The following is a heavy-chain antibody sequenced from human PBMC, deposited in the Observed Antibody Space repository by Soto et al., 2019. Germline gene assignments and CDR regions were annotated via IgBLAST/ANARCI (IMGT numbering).Heavy chain of an antibody. D-gene: IGHD4-17*01. Sequence: PSETLSLTCTVSRGSINSNNDYWGWVRRPPGKGLEWIGSIYYSGSTYYNPSLKSRVTISVDTSKNQFSLKLSSVTAADTALYYCASRGDYGEYVPYYLDYWGQGTLVTVSS. CDR3: ASRGDYGEYVPYYLDY. V-gene: IGHV4-39*01. CDR1: RGSINSNNDY. J-gene: IGHJ4*02. CDR2: IYYSGST.